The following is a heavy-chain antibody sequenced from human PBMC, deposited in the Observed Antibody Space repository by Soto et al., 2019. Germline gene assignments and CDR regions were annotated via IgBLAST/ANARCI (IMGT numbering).Heavy chain of an antibody. Sequence: SETLSLTCTVSGGSISSGGYYWSWIRQHPGTGLEWIGHISYSGSTNYNPSLKSRVTISVDTSKNQFSLKLSSVTAADTAMYYCARGGDGGLRSEFDYWGQGTLVTVSS. CDR3: ARGGDGGLRSEFDY. D-gene: IGHD4-17*01. J-gene: IGHJ4*02. CDR2: ISYSGST. CDR1: GGSISSGGYY. V-gene: IGHV4-61*08.